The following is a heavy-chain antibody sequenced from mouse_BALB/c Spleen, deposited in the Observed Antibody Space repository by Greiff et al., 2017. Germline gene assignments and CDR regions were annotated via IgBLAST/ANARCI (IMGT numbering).Heavy chain of an antibody. CDR3: VRQGYYAMDY. D-gene: IGHD3-3*01. V-gene: IGHV10-1*02. CDR2: IRSKSNNYAT. Sequence: EVKVEESGGGLVQPKGSLKLSCAASGFTFNTYAMNWVRQAPGKGLEWVARIRSKSNNYATYYADSVKDRFTISRDDSQSMLYLQMNNLKTEDTAMYYCVRQGYYAMDYWGQGTSVTVSS. J-gene: IGHJ4*01. CDR1: GFTFNTYA.